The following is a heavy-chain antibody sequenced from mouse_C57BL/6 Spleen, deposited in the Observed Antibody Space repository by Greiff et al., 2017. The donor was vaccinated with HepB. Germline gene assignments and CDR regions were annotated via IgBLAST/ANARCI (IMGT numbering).Heavy chain of an antibody. CDR1: GYAFSSSW. CDR3: AKTAQAYYFDY. Sequence: VQLQQSGPELVKPGASVKISCKASGYAFSSSWMNWVKQRPGKGLEWIGRIYPGDGDTNYNGKFKGKATLTADKSSSTASMQLSRLTSEDSAVYFCAKTAQAYYFDYWGQGTTLTVSS. J-gene: IGHJ2*01. CDR2: IYPGDGDT. V-gene: IGHV1-82*01. D-gene: IGHD3-2*02.